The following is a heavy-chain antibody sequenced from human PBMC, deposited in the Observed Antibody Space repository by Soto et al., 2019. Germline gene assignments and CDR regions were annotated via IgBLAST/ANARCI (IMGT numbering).Heavy chain of an antibody. CDR2: IFSTGTT. J-gene: IGHJ4*02. CDR3: ASHDYGNGVSY. Sequence: QLQLQESGPGLVKPSETLSLTCTVSGGSISSSTYYWGWIRQPPGKGLEWIATIFSTGTTHYNPSLKSRVTISVDTSKNQFSLNLRSLTAADTAMYYCASHDYGNGVSYWGQGTLVTVSS. V-gene: IGHV4-39*01. D-gene: IGHD4-4*01. CDR1: GGSISSSTYY.